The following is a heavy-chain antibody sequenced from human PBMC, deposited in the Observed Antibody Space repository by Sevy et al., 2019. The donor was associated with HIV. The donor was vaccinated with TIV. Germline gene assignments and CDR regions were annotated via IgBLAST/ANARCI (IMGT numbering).Heavy chain of an antibody. CDR1: GFNFNTYG. CDR3: ARAGRCRLGELSSGPDY. D-gene: IGHD3-16*02. V-gene: IGHV3-30*03. CDR2: ISYDGNK. Sequence: GGSLRLSCTASGFNFNTYGMHWVRPPPRKGVEWLAIISYDGNKYYADTVAGRFTISTDKSRKSLYLEMNSLKSEDTAVFHCARAGRCRLGELSSGPDYLGPGTLVTVSS. J-gene: IGHJ4*02.